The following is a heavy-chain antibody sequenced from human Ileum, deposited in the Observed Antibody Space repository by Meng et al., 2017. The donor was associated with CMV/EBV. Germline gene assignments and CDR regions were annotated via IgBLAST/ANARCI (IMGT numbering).Heavy chain of an antibody. CDR3: AKEIGVRQWLAKVGFDY. D-gene: IGHD6-19*01. Sequence: FTSSTDSMSWVRREPGRGLVWVSGMRSSGSSTYNEDSVNGRFTISRDNSKNTLDLQMNSLRAEDTAVYYCAKEIGVRQWLAKVGFDYWGQGTLVTVSS. CDR2: MRSSGSST. V-gene: IGHV3-23*01. J-gene: IGHJ4*02. CDR1: FTSSTDS.